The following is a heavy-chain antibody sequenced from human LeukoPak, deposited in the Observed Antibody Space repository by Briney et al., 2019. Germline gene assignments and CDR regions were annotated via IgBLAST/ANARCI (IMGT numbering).Heavy chain of an antibody. J-gene: IGHJ3*02. Sequence: PGGSLCPSCAAYGFTLSTYSMNWVRQAPGKGLEWVANVKQEESDKYYAHSVKGRFTISRDNAKNSLYLQMNNLGAEDTAVYYCARLSDSIDCFGFDIWSQGTTVTVSS. V-gene: IGHV3-7*01. CDR2: VKQEESDK. CDR1: GFTLSTYS. D-gene: IGHD3-22*01. CDR3: ARLSDSIDCFGFDI.